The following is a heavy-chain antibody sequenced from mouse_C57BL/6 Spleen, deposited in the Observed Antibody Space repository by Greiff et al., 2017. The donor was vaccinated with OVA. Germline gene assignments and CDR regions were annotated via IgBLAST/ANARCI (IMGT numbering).Heavy chain of an antibody. D-gene: IGHD1-1*01. V-gene: IGHV5-9*01. CDR2: ISGGGGNT. J-gene: IGHJ2*01. CDR1: GFTFSSYT. CDR3: ARQGYYGSNPFDY. Sequence: EVKLQESGGGLVKPGGSLKLSCAASGFTFSSYTMSWVRQTPEKRLEWVATISGGGGNTYYPDSVKGRFTISRDNAKNTLYLQMSSLRSEDTALYYCARQGYYGSNPFDYWGQGTTLTVSS.